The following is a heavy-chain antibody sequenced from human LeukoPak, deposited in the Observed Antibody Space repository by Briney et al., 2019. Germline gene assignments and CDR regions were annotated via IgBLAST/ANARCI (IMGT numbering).Heavy chain of an antibody. D-gene: IGHD2-15*01. CDR1: GFTFSSYA. CDR3: ARGGGLQRRYFEY. Sequence: GGSLRLSCAASGFTFSSYALSWVRQAPGKGLEWVSSFTAGGSSTYNTDSVEGRFTISRDISKNTLYLQMNSLRAEDTAIYYCARGGGLQRRYFEYWGQGTLLTVSS. V-gene: IGHV3-23*01. J-gene: IGHJ4*02. CDR2: FTAGGSST.